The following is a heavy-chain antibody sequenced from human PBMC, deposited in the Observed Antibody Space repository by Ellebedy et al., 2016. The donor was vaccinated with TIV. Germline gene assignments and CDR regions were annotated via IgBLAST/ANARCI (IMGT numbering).Heavy chain of an antibody. CDR3: PRNYYYGIDV. CDR2: IYYSGGT. Sequence: MPSETLSLTCTVSGGSISSATSSYHWAWIRQSPGKGLEWLGNIYYSGGTNYNPSLKGRVTISIDPSKTHFSLRLASVTAAETAVYYCPRNYYYGIDVWGQGTAVTVSS. J-gene: IGHJ6*02. CDR1: GGSISSATSSYH. V-gene: IGHV4-39*07.